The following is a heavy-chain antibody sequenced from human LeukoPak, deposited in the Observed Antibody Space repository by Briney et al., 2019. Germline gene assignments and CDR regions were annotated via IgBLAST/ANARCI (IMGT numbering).Heavy chain of an antibody. D-gene: IGHD3-16*01. CDR1: GYTLTELS. Sequence: ASVKVSCKVSGYTLTELSIHWVRQAPGKGLEWMGGFDLEDGETVYAQKFQGRVTMTEDTSTDTAYMELNSLRAEDTAVYYCAKLGGQEVYNYYVGVWGKGTTVAVSS. CDR3: AKLGGQEVYNYYVGV. CDR2: FDLEDGET. V-gene: IGHV1-24*01. J-gene: IGHJ6*03.